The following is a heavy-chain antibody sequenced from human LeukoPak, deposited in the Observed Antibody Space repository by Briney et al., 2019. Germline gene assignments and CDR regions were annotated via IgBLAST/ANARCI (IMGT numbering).Heavy chain of an antibody. J-gene: IGHJ4*02. CDR2: ISNRGRTT. Sequence: GGSLRLSCAVCGFTFRSYEMKWVRQARGKGLEWGSYISNRGRTTYYAVSVQGRFTISRDNAKNSLYLQMNSLRAEDTAVYYCASELAAAAGAIDYWGQGTLVTVSS. V-gene: IGHV3-48*03. CDR3: ASELAAAAGAIDY. CDR1: GFTFRSYE. D-gene: IGHD6-13*01.